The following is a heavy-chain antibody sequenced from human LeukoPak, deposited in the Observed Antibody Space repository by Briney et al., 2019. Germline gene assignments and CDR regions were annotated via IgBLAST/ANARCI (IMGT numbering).Heavy chain of an antibody. J-gene: IGHJ6*02. CDR3: ARGDSSSWHYYYYYGMDV. CDR2: ISSSSSYI. CDR1: GFTFSSYS. V-gene: IGHV3-21*01. Sequence: GGSLRLSCAASGFTFSSYSMNWVRQAPGKGLEWVSSISSSSSYIYYADSVKGRFTISRDNAKNSLYLQMNSLRAEDTAVYYCARGDSSSWHYYYYYGMDVWGHGTTVAVSS. D-gene: IGHD6-13*01.